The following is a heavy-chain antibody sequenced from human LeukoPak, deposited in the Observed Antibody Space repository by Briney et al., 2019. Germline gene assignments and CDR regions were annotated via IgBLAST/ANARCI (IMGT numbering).Heavy chain of an antibody. CDR3: ALGLVTDY. Sequence: GGSLRLSCAASGFTFSNFAMTWVRQAPGKGLEWVSVIYSGGSTYYADSVKGRFTISRDNSKNTLYLQMNSLRVEDTAVYYCALGLVTDYWGQGTLVTVSS. CDR1: GFTFSNFA. V-gene: IGHV3-66*01. CDR2: IYSGGST. J-gene: IGHJ4*02. D-gene: IGHD3-9*01.